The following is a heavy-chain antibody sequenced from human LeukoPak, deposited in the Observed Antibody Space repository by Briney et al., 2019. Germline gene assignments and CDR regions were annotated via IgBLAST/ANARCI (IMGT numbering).Heavy chain of an antibody. Sequence: SVTVSCQASGLTFRSYAISWVRQAPGQGLDWMGGIIPIFGTANYAQKVQGRVTINADESTSTAYMELSSLRSEHTAVYYCASGYDYYDSSGYPYYFDYWGQGTLVTVSS. CDR1: GLTFRSYA. D-gene: IGHD3-22*01. J-gene: IGHJ4*02. CDR2: IIPIFGTA. V-gene: IGHV1-69*13. CDR3: ASGYDYYDSSGYPYYFDY.